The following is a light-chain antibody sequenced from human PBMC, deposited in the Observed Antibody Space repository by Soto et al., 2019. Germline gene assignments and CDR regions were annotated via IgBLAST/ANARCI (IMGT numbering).Light chain of an antibody. Sequence: DIQMTQSPSFLSASVGDRVTISCRASQAINTYLNWYQQKPGKAPKLLIYGTSDLQNGVPSRFSGGGSGTDYNLTISSMQPEDFATYYCQQSYSTLLITFGQGTLLE. V-gene: IGKV1-39*01. J-gene: IGKJ5*01. CDR1: QAINTY. CDR3: QQSYSTLLIT. CDR2: GTS.